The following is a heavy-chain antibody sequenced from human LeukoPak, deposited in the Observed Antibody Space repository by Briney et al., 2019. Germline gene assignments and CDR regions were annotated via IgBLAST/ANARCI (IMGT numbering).Heavy chain of an antibody. V-gene: IGHV4-39*01. D-gene: IGHD3-10*01. CDR1: GGSIRSSNYY. CDR3: ARAFPNIYGSGLHNWFDP. CDR2: ILQSGST. J-gene: IGHJ5*02. Sequence: SETLSLTCTVSGGSIRSSNYYWAWIRQPPGKGLEWIGSILQSGSTFYNPSLESRITISVDTSKNQFSLKLSSVTAADTAIYYCARAFPNIYGSGLHNWFDPWGQGTLVTVSS.